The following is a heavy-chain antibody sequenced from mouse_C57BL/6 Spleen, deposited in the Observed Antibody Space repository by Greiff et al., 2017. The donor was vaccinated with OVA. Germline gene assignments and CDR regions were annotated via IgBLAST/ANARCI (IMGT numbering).Heavy chain of an antibody. V-gene: IGHV5-16*01. D-gene: IGHD2-1*01. J-gene: IGHJ2*01. CDR1: GFTFSDYY. CDR3: AAIYYGLDY. CDR2: INYDGSST. Sequence: EVQRVESEGGLVQPGSSMKLSCTASGFTFSDYYMAWVRQVPEKGLEWVANINYDGSSTYYLDSLKSRFIISRDNAKNILYLQMSSLKSEDTATYYCAAIYYGLDYWGQGTTLTVSS.